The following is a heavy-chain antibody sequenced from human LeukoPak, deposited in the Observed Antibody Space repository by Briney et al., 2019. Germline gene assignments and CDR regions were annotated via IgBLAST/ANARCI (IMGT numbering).Heavy chain of an antibody. Sequence: GXXLRLSCAASGFTFSDYYMRWIRQAAGKGLEWVSYISSSGSNIYYADSVKGGFTISRDNAKKSLYMQMNSLRAEDTAVYYCARTYYDFWSGYHHFDYWGQGTLVTVSS. CDR3: ARTYYDFWSGYHHFDY. J-gene: IGHJ4*02. CDR2: ISSSGSNI. V-gene: IGHV3-11*04. D-gene: IGHD3-3*01. CDR1: GFTFSDYY.